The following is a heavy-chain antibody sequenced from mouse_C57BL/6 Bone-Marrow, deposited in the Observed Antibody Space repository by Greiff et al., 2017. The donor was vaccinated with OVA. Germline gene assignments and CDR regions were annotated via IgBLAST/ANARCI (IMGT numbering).Heavy chain of an antibody. V-gene: IGHV1-78*01. J-gene: IGHJ2*01. CDR1: GSTFTDHT. CDR3: ARCPRGTLVAYYFDC. CDR2: IYPRDGST. Sequence: QVQLKQSDAELVKPGASVKISCKVSGSTFTDHTIHWMKQRPEQGLEWIGYIYPRDGSTKYNEKFKGKATLTADKYYSTAYMQRNSLTAEDSAVYFCARCPRGTLVAYYFDCWGQGATLTLSS. D-gene: IGHD1-1*01.